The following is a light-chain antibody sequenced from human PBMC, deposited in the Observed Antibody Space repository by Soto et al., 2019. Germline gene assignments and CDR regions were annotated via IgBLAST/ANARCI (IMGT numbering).Light chain of an antibody. Sequence: QLVLTQPASVSGSPGQSITISCTGTSSDVGGYDYVSWYQQYPGKAPKLMIYEVNNWPSGVSNRFSGSKSGNTASLTISGLQPEDEADYYCSSYTSTSTWVFGGGTKLTVL. CDR1: SSDVGGYDY. CDR2: EVN. V-gene: IGLV2-14*01. J-gene: IGLJ2*01. CDR3: SSYTSTSTWV.